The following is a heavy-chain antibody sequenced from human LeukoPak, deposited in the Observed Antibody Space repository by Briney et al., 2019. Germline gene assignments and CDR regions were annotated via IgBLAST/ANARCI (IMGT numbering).Heavy chain of an antibody. Sequence: SQTLSLTCAISGDSVSSNSAAWNWIRQSPSRGLEWLGRTYYRSKWHNDYAVSVKSRITINPDTSKNQFSLQLNSVTPEGTAVYYCARDLSGVVGATRAWFDPWGQGTLVTVSS. CDR2: TYYRSKWHN. CDR3: ARDLSGVVGATRAWFDP. CDR1: GDSVSSNSAA. V-gene: IGHV6-1*01. D-gene: IGHD1-26*01. J-gene: IGHJ5*02.